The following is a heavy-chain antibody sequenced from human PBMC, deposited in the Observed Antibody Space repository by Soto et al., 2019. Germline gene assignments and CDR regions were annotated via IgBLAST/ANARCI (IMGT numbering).Heavy chain of an antibody. Sequence: GGSLRLSCAASGFTLSGYAMDWVRQAPGKGLEYVSGISSNGVGTYYANSVQGRFTISRDNSKNTVYLQMGSLRPEDMAVYYCARDFSGKNDAFDIWGQGTVVTVSS. CDR2: ISSNGVGT. CDR3: ARDFSGKNDAFDI. CDR1: GFTLSGYA. J-gene: IGHJ3*02. D-gene: IGHD3-10*01. V-gene: IGHV3-64*01.